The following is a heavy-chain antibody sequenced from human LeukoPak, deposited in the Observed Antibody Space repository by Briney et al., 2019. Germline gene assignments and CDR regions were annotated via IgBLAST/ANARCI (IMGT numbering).Heavy chain of an antibody. V-gene: IGHV3-48*02. CDR3: ARGTYGFDY. J-gene: IGHJ4*02. D-gene: IGHD3-10*01. Sequence: GGSLRLSCAASGFTFSSYAMSWVRQAPGKGLEWVSYISSSGNTIYYADSVKGRFTISRDNAKNSLYLQMNSLRDEDTAVYYCARGTYGFDYWGQGTLVTVSS. CDR2: ISSSGNTI. CDR1: GFTFSSYA.